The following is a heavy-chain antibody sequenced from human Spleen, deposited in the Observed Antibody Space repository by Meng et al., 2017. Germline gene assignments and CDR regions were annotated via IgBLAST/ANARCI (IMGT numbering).Heavy chain of an antibody. CDR3: ARDPIAVAVTYYFDY. D-gene: IGHD6-19*01. V-gene: IGHV3-30*01. Sequence: GGSLRLSCGASGFTFSSYAMHWVRQAPGKGLEWVAVISYDGSNKYYADSVKGRFTISRDNSKNTLYLQMNSLRAEDTAVYYCARDPIAVAVTYYFDYWGQGTLVTVSS. CDR2: ISYDGSNK. J-gene: IGHJ4*02. CDR1: GFTFSSYA.